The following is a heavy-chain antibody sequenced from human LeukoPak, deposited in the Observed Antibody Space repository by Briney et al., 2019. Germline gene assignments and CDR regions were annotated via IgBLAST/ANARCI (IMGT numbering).Heavy chain of an antibody. V-gene: IGHV3-48*03. Sequence: GGSLRLSCAASGFTFSSYEMNWVRQAPGKGLEWVSYISSSGSTIYYAESVKGRFTISRDNAKNSLYLQMNSLRAEDTAVYYCAKDDAWGRFYHWGQGTLVTVSS. CDR3: AKDDAWGRFYH. CDR1: GFTFSSYE. CDR2: ISSSGSTI. J-gene: IGHJ1*01. D-gene: IGHD3-16*01.